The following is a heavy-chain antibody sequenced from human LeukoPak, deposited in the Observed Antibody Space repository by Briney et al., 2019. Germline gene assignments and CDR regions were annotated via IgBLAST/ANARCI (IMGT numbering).Heavy chain of an antibody. Sequence: GGSLRLSCAASGFTFSDYYMSWIRQAPGKGLEWVSYISSSGSTIYYADSVKGRFTISRDNAKNSPYLQMNSLRAEDTAVYYCARSMTTYPYYYYGMDVWGQGTTVTVSS. V-gene: IGHV3-11*01. D-gene: IGHD4-11*01. CDR2: ISSSGSTI. CDR1: GFTFSDYY. J-gene: IGHJ6*02. CDR3: ARSMTTYPYYYYGMDV.